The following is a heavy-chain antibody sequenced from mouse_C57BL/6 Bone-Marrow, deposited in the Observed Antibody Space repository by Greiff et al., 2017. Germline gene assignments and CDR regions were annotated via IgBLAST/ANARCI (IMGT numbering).Heavy chain of an antibody. CDR2: ISSGSSTI. CDR1: GFTFSDYG. Sequence: DVKLQESGGGLVKPGGSLKLSCAASGFTFSDYGMHWVRQAPEKGLEWVAYISSGSSTIYYADTVKGRFTISRDNAKNTLFLQMTSLRSEDTAMYYCARPDFGYAMDYWGQGTSVTVSS. V-gene: IGHV5-17*01. J-gene: IGHJ4*01. CDR3: ARPDFGYAMDY.